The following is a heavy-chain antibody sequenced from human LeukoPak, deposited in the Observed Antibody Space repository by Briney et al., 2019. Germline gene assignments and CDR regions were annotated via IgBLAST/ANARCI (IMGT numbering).Heavy chain of an antibody. CDR2: IYYSDTT. J-gene: IGHJ4*02. CDR3: ARGSVTPDAGY. Sequence: SETPSLTCTVSYSPLSGYFLSWIRQPPGKGLEWIGYIYYSDTTDYNPSLKSRVTISVDTSKSQLSPQLTSMTTADTAVYYCARGSVTPDAGYWDPGILVTVSS. CDR1: YSPLSGYF. D-gene: IGHD4-17*01. V-gene: IGHV4-59*01.